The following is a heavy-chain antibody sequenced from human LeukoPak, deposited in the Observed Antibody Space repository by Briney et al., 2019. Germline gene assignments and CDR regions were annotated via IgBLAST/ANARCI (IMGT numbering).Heavy chain of an antibody. J-gene: IGHJ4*02. CDR3: AKISRGYVPVNATPIDY. V-gene: IGHV3-23*01. Sequence: PGGSLRLSCAASGFTFSSYAMSWVRQAPGKGLEWVSAISGSGGSTYYADSVKGRFTISRDNSKNTLYLQMNSLRAEDTAVYYCAKISRGYVPVNATPIDYWGQGTLVTVSS. CDR2: ISGSGGST. D-gene: IGHD5-12*01. CDR1: GFTFSSYA.